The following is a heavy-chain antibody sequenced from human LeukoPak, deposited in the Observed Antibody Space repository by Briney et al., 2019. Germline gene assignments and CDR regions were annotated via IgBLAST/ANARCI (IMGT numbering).Heavy chain of an antibody. V-gene: IGHV1-69*13. CDR2: IIPIFGTT. CDR3: ARDAYYYGDVEFSYYTYYMDV. Sequence: SVKVSCKASGGTFSNYAISWVRQAPGQGLEWMGGIIPIFGTTIYARNFQDRVTITADESMGTTYMDLSSLRSEDTAVYYCARDAYYYGDVEFSYYTYYMDVWGKGTPVTVSS. CDR1: GGTFSNYA. J-gene: IGHJ6*03. D-gene: IGHD3-16*01.